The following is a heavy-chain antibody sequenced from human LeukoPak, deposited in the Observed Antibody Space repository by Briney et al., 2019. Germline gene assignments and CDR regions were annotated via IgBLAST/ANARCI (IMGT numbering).Heavy chain of an antibody. V-gene: IGHV3-7*01. J-gene: IGHJ4*02. CDR3: ARVSREISSY. CDR2: IKQDGSEK. D-gene: IGHD2-2*01. Sequence: GGSLRLSCAASGFTFSSSWMNWVRQAPGKGLELVASIKQDGSEKYYADSVKGRFTISRDNANNSLYLQMNSLRAEDTAVYYCARVSREISSYWGQGTTVTVSS. CDR1: GFTFSSSW.